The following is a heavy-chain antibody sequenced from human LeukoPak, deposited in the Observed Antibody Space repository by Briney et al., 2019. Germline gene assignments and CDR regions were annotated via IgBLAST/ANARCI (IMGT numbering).Heavy chain of an antibody. V-gene: IGHV3-30*04. D-gene: IGHD6-13*01. Sequence: PGRSLRLSCAASGFTFSSYAMHWVRQAPGKGLEWVAVISYDGSNKYYADSVKGRFTISRDNSKNTLYLQMNSLRAEDTAVYYCAKDFSSSWYLHYYYYYMDVWDKGTTVTISS. CDR2: ISYDGSNK. CDR3: AKDFSSSWYLHYYYYYMDV. CDR1: GFTFSSYA. J-gene: IGHJ6*03.